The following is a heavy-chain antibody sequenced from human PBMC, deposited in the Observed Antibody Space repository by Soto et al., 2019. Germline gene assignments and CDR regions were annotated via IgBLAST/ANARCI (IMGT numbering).Heavy chain of an antibody. CDR1: GFTSSSYG. CDR3: AKVATNYYYYYGMDV. V-gene: IGHV3-30*18. J-gene: IGHJ6*02. Sequence: QVQLVESGGGVVQPGRSLRLSCAASGFTSSSYGMHWVRQAPGKGLEWVAVISYDGSNKYYADSVKGRFTISRDNSKNTLYLQMNSLRAEDTAVYYCAKVATNYYYYYGMDVWGQGTTVTVSS. CDR2: ISYDGSNK. D-gene: IGHD3-3*02.